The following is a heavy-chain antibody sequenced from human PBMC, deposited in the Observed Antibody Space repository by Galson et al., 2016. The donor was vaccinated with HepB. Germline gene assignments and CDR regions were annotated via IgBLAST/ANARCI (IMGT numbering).Heavy chain of an antibody. CDR2: IIPTFGEP. CDR3: AGGHFEATWGATNWFPPYFTF. Sequence: SVKVSCKASGGTFRDSSINWVRQAPGQRLEWMGGIIPTFGEPNYAQKFQGRVTITADRSKATVYMEMSGLRSADTAIYFCAGGHFEATWGATNWFPPYFTFWGLGTLVTVSS. D-gene: IGHD3-16*01. V-gene: IGHV1-69*06. CDR1: GGTFRDSS. J-gene: IGHJ4*02.